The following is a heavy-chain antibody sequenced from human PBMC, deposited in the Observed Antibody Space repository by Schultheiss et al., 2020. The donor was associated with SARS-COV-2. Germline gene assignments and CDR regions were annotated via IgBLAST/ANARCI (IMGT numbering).Heavy chain of an antibody. CDR1: GYSFTSYW. V-gene: IGHV5-51*01. Sequence: GESLKISCKGSGYSFTSYWIGWVRQMPGKGLEWMGIIYPGDSDTSYSPSFQGQVTISADKSISTAYLQWSSLKASDTAIYYCASGGIPYYYGMDVWGQGTTVTVSS. J-gene: IGHJ6*02. D-gene: IGHD6-25*01. CDR3: ASGGIPYYYGMDV. CDR2: IYPGDSDT.